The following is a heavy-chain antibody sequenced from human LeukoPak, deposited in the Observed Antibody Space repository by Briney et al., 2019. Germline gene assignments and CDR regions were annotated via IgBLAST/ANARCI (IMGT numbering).Heavy chain of an antibody. Sequence: PGGSLRLSCAASGFMFSSNWMSWVRLAPGKGLEWVANIKEDGTETYYVDSVKGRFTISRDNAKNSLYLQTNSLRVEDTAVYYCVKEGRSLQTYWGQGTLVTVSS. J-gene: IGHJ4*02. V-gene: IGHV3-7*03. CDR3: VKEGRSLQTY. D-gene: IGHD5-24*01. CDR1: GFMFSSNW. CDR2: IKEDGTET.